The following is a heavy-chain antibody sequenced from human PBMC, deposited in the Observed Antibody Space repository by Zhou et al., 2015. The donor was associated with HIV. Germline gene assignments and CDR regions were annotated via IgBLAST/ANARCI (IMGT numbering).Heavy chain of an antibody. Sequence: QVQLVQSGAEVKKPGSSVKVSCKASGGTFSSYTISWVRQAPGQGLEWMGRIIPILGIANYAQKFQGRVTITADKSTSTAYMELSSLRSEDTAVYYCARDHIVVVPAAINYYGMDVWGQGTTVTVSS. D-gene: IGHD2-2*02. CDR1: GGTFSSYT. CDR2: IIPILGIA. V-gene: IGHV1-69*08. J-gene: IGHJ6*02. CDR3: ARDHIVVVPAAINYYGMDV.